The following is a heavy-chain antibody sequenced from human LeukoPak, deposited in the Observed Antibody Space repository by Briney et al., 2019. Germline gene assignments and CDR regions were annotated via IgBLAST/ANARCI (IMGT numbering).Heavy chain of an antibody. Sequence: PSETLSLTCTVSGGSISSYYWSWIRQPPGKGLEWIGYIYYSGSTNYNPFLKSRVTISVDTSKNQFSLKLSSVTAADTAVYYCARLAVAGAYYYYGMDVWGQGTTVTVSS. CDR3: ARLAVAGAYYYYGMDV. J-gene: IGHJ6*02. D-gene: IGHD6-19*01. V-gene: IGHV4-59*01. CDR2: IYYSGST. CDR1: GGSISSYY.